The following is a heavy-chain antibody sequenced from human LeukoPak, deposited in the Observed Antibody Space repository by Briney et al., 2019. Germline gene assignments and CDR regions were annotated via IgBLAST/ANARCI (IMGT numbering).Heavy chain of an antibody. V-gene: IGHV4-4*02. Sequence: SGTLSLTCAVSGDSISSNNWWSWVRQPPGKGLEWIGEIYHSGSTNYNPSLKSRVTISVDKSKNQFSLKVNSVTAADTAMCYCTRAPPYGSGWSKGVLYYWGQGTLVTVSS. J-gene: IGHJ4*02. CDR2: IYHSGST. CDR3: TRAPPYGSGWSKGVLYY. CDR1: GDSISSNNW. D-gene: IGHD6-19*01.